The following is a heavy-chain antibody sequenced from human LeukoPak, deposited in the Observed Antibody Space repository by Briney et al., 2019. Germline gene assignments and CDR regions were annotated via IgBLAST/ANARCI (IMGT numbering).Heavy chain of an antibody. CDR1: GFTFSDYC. CDR3: ARAGGPGTVDY. J-gene: IGHJ4*02. Sequence: GGSLRLSCEASGFTFSDYCMSWVRQAPGKGLEWVANINHDGRETYYVDSVKGRFTISRDNAKNSLFLQMNSLRVDDTAVYYCARAGGPGTVDYWGQGTLLTVSS. CDR2: INHDGRET. V-gene: IGHV3-7*03. D-gene: IGHD1-26*01.